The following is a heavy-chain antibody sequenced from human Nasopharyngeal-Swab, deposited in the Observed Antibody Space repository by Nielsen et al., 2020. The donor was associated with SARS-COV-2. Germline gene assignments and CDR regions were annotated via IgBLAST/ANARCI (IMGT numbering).Heavy chain of an antibody. CDR3: ARDRRDVDNQ. D-gene: IGHD5-24*01. J-gene: IGHJ4*02. CDR1: GSAVSGNY. V-gene: IGHV3-53*01. Sequence: GGSLRPSCAASGSAVSGNYMSWFRQAPGKGLEWVSVMYAGGGIYYADSVKGRFTISRDSSKNTLYLQMNSLRVEDTALYYCARDRRDVDNQWGQGTLVTVSS. CDR2: MYAGGGI.